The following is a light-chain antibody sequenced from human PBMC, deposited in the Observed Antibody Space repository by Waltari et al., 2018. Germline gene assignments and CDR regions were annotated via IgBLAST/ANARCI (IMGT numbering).Light chain of an antibody. CDR3: SSQSTNNGVI. Sequence: QSALTQPASVSGSPGQSITIPCPGSSSEVGGDDSVSWYEDHPGQTPKVIIYDVNKRPSGVSDRFSGSKSGNPASLTISGLQAEDEAAFYCSSQSTNNGVIFGGGTKVTVL. V-gene: IGLV2-14*03. CDR2: DVN. CDR1: SSEVGGDDS. J-gene: IGLJ2*01.